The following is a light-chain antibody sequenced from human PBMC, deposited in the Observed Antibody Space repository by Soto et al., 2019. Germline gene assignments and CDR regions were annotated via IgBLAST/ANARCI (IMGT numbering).Light chain of an antibody. CDR3: QRYNDK. V-gene: IGKV1-39*01. CDR2: AAS. Sequence: VHMTLSPSSLSASVGYRVTITCRASQTISNYLNWYQQKPGKSPKLLIYAASSLQSGVPSRFSGSGSGNEFTLTISSLQPDDSATYFCQRYNDKFGQGTKVDIK. J-gene: IGKJ1*01. CDR1: QTISNY.